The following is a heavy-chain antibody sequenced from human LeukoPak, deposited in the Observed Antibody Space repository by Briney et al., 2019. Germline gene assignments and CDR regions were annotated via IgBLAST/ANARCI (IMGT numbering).Heavy chain of an antibody. D-gene: IGHD1-14*01. Sequence: GGSLRLSCEASGFTFSAFWMGWVRQAPGQGLEWVANINKDGSEKNYVSSVKGRFTISRDNAKNSLTLQMNSLRAEDTAVYFYGRWAEGFDFWGQGTLVTVSS. CDR1: GFTFSAFW. CDR2: INKDGSEK. J-gene: IGHJ4*02. V-gene: IGHV3-7*05. CDR3: GRWAEGFDF.